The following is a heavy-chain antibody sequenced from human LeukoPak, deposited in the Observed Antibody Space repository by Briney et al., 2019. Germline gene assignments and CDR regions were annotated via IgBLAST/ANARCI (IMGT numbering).Heavy chain of an antibody. CDR3: ARHKRELYFDY. J-gene: IGHJ4*02. V-gene: IGHV1-69*05. CDR1: GGTFSRYA. Sequence: ASVKVSCKASGGTFSRYAMSWVRQAPGQGLEWMGGIIPIFGTASFAQKFQGRVTMTRDTSISTAYMELSRLRSDDTAVYYCARHKRELYFDYWGQGTLVTVSS. CDR2: IIPIFGTA. D-gene: IGHD1-26*01.